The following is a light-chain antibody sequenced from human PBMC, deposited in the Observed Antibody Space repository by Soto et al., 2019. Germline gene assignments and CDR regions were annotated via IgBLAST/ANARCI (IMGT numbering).Light chain of an antibody. V-gene: IGKV3-15*01. CDR3: QLYNNWPPWT. CDR1: QSISIN. J-gene: IGKJ1*01. Sequence: EIVMTQSPATLSVSPGERATLSCRVSQSISINLAWYQQKPGQAPRLLIYGASIRATGVPARFSGSGSGTNFTLTISSLQSEDFALYYCQLYNNWPPWTFGQGTKVEVK. CDR2: GAS.